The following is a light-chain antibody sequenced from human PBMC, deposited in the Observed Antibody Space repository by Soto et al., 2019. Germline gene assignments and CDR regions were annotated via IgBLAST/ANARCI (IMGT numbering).Light chain of an antibody. J-gene: IGKJ1*01. V-gene: IGKV4-1*01. Sequence: DIVMTQSPDSLPVSLGERATINCKSSQSLLYSSNNKNYLAWYQQKPGQPPRLLIFWASTRESGVPDRFSGSGSGTDFTLTISRLQAEDVAVYYCQQYGSSYPWTFGQGTKVEIK. CDR3: QQYGSSYPWT. CDR2: WAS. CDR1: QSLLYSSNNKNY.